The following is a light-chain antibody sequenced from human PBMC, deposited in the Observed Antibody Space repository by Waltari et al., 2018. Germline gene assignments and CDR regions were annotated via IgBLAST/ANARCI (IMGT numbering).Light chain of an antibody. CDR2: GKN. Sequence: SSELTQDPAVSVVLGQTVRITCQGDSLRSYYASWYQQKPGQAPVLVIYGKNNRPSGIPDRFSGSSSGNTASLTITGAQAEDEADYYCNSRGSSGNHVVFGGGTKLTVL. CDR3: NSRGSSGNHVV. J-gene: IGLJ2*01. CDR1: SLRSYY. V-gene: IGLV3-19*01.